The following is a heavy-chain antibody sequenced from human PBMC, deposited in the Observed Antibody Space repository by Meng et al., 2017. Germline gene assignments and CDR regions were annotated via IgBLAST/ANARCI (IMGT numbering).Heavy chain of an antibody. D-gene: IGHD3-9*01. CDR1: GGSISSYY. CDR2: IYYSGST. V-gene: IGHV4-59*01. J-gene: IGHJ5*02. Sequence: GSLRLSCTVSGGSISSYYWSWIRQPPGKGLEWIGNIYYSGSTNYNPSLKSRVTISVDTSKNQFSLKLSSVTAADTAVYYCARSPGRYFDWPPNWFDPWGQGTLVTVSS. CDR3: ARSPGRYFDWPPNWFDP.